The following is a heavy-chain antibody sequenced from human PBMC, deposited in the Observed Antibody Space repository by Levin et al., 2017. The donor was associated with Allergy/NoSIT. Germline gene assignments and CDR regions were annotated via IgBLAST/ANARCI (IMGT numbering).Heavy chain of an antibody. D-gene: IGHD4-23*01. J-gene: IGHJ6*02. CDR3: AREEVTPHYYYGMDV. V-gene: IGHV4-31*03. CDR2: IYYSGST. Sequence: SETLSLTCTVSGGSISSGGYYWSWIRQHPGKGLEWIGYIYYSGSTYYNPSLKSRVTISVDTSKNQFSLKLSSVTAADTAVYYCAREEVTPHYYYGMDVWGQGTTVTVSS. CDR1: GGSISSGGYY.